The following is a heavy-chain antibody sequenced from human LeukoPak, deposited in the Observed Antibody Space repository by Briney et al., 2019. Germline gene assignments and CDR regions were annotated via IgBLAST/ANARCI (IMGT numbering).Heavy chain of an antibody. D-gene: IGHD5-18*01. CDR2: ISSSSSYI. CDR3: ARDAGYSYGWRNYYYYYMDV. Sequence: GGSLRLSCAASGFTFSSYSMNWVRQAPGKGLEWVSSISSSSSYIYYADSVKGRFTISRDNAKNSLYLQMNSLRAEDTAVYYCARDAGYSYGWRNYYYYYMDVWGKGTTVTVSS. CDR1: GFTFSSYS. J-gene: IGHJ6*03. V-gene: IGHV3-21*01.